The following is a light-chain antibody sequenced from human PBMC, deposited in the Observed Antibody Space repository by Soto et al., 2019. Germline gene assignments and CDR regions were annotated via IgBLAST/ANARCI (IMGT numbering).Light chain of an antibody. CDR2: GVT. CDR1: WSNIGAGYE. J-gene: IGLJ3*02. Sequence: QPVLTQPPSVSGAPGQRVTISCTGGWSNIGAGYEVHWYQHLPGTAPKLLIYGVTNRPSGVPDRFSSSRSGTSASLAITGLQADDDGDYYCQSFDSSLSNSWLFGGGTKLTVL. V-gene: IGLV1-40*01. CDR3: QSFDSSLSNSWL.